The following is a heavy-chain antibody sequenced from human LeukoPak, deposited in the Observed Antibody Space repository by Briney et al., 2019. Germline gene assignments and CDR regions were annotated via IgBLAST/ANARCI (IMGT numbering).Heavy chain of an antibody. J-gene: IGHJ3*02. Sequence: SVKVSCKASGGTFSSYTIIWVRQAPGQGLEWMGRIIPILGIANYAQKFQGRVTITADKSTSTAYMELSSLRSEDTAVYYCARYDYGDSGDAFDIWGQGTMVTVSS. CDR1: GGTFSSYT. CDR2: IIPILGIA. V-gene: IGHV1-69*02. D-gene: IGHD4-17*01. CDR3: ARYDYGDSGDAFDI.